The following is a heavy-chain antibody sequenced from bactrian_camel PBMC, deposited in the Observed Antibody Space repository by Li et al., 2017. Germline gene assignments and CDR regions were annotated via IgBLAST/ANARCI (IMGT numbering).Heavy chain of an antibody. CDR1: GVTYSRFC. CDR2: IDTGDGST. D-gene: IGHD2*01. Sequence: HVQLVESGGGSVQAGGSLALSCAVSGVTYSRFCMGWFCQAPGKEREGVAAIDTGDGSTYYLNSVEGRFTISHDNAKNTLYLQMNSLKPEDTAIYYCAANFGPYCSGPYLARRANFLGQGTQVTVS. V-gene: IGHV3S1*01. J-gene: IGHJ4*01.